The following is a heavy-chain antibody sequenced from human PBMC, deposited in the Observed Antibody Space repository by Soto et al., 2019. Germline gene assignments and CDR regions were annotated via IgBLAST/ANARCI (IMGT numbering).Heavy chain of an antibody. CDR1: GGSISRSYW. J-gene: IGHJ4*02. CDR2: IYHSGTT. V-gene: IGHV4-4*02. D-gene: IGHD3-10*01. CDR3: ATRGNGNPRLDY. Sequence: SETLSLTCAVSGGSISRSYWWSWVRQPPGKGLEWIGEIYHSGTTNYNPSLKSRVTISVDKSNNQFSLKLSSVGAADTAVYYCATRGNGNPRLDYWGQGIQVTVSS.